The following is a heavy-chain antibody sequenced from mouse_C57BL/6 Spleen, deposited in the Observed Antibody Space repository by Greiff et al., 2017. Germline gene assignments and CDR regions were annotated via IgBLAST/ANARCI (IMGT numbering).Heavy chain of an antibody. J-gene: IGHJ2*01. CDR1: GYTFTSYW. D-gene: IGHD1-1*01. CDR3: ARLGGSSSYFDY. V-gene: IGHV1-64*01. Sequence: QVQLQQPGAELVKPGASVKLSCKASGYTFTSYWMHWVKQRPGQGLEWIGMIHPNSGSTNYNEKFKSKATLTVDKSSSTAYLQLSSLTSEDSAVYYCARLGGSSSYFDYWGQGTTLTVSS. CDR2: IHPNSGST.